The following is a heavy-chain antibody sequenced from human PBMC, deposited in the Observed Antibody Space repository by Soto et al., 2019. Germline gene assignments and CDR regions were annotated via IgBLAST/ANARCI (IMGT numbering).Heavy chain of an antibody. Sequence: GGSLRLSCAASGFTFSSYAMSWVRQAPGKGLEWVSAISGSGGSTYYADSVKGRFTISRDNSKNTLYLQMNSLRAEDTAVYYCAKDPVVVVVAATENWFDPWGQGTLVTVSS. CDR2: ISGSGGST. J-gene: IGHJ5*02. D-gene: IGHD2-15*01. CDR1: GFTFSSYA. V-gene: IGHV3-23*01. CDR3: AKDPVVVVVAATENWFDP.